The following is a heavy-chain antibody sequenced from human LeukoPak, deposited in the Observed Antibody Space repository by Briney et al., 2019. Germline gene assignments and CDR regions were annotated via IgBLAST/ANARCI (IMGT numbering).Heavy chain of an antibody. CDR3: VRERDYYGSGSEDYYFDY. D-gene: IGHD3-10*01. Sequence: PGGSLRLSCAASGFTFRDHYMDWVRQAPGKGLEWVGRSSNKANSYTPQYAASVTGRFTISRDDSKNSLYLQMNSLKTEDTAVYYCVRERDYYGSGSEDYYFDYCGQGTLVTVSS. CDR2: SSNKANSYTP. CDR1: GFTFRDHY. J-gene: IGHJ4*02. V-gene: IGHV3-72*01.